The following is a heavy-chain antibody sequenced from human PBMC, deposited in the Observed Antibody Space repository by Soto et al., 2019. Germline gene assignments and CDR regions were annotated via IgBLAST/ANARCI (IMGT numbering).Heavy chain of an antibody. Sequence: EVRLLESGGGLAQPGGSRRLSCAASGFTFSSSAMNWVRQAPGKGLEWVSSIRVGGGDTFYADSVRGRFTVSRDISRNTLYLNMNSLRAEDTAIYYCAKCSVGTVRNSGWCNWFDPWGQGTLVTVSS. CDR2: IRVGGGDT. D-gene: IGHD6-19*01. CDR3: AKCSVGTVRNSGWCNWFDP. V-gene: IGHV3-23*01. J-gene: IGHJ5*02. CDR1: GFTFSSSA.